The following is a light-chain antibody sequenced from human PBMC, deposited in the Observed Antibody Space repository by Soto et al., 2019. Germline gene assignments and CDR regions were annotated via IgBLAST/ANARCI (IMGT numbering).Light chain of an antibody. Sequence: QSVLTQPPSASGTPGQRVSISCSGRASDIGTNTVNWYQQFPGTAPKLLLHSNDQRPSGVPDRFSGSKSGTSASLAISGLQSEDEADYYCVAWDGSLNGYVFGTGTRSPS. J-gene: IGLJ1*01. CDR1: ASDIGTNT. V-gene: IGLV1-44*01. CDR3: VAWDGSLNGYV. CDR2: SND.